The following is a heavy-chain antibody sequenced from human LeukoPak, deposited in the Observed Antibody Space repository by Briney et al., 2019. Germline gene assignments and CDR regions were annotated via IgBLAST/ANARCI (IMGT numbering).Heavy chain of an antibody. CDR3: ARLGTDTAMVTGAYYYYYYMDV. V-gene: IGHV1-46*01. J-gene: IGHJ6*03. CDR2: INPSGGST. CDR1: GYTFTSYY. D-gene: IGHD5-18*01. Sequence: GASVKVSCKASGYTFTSYYMHWVRQAPGQGLEWMGIINPSGGSTSYAQKFQGRVTMTRDTSTSTVYMELSSLRSEDTAVYYCARLGTDTAMVTGAYYYYYYMDVWGKGTTVTVSS.